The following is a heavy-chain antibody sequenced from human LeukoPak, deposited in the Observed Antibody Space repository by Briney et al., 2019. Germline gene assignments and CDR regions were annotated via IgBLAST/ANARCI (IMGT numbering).Heavy chain of an antibody. CDR1: GGTFSSYA. CDR3: ARGGNRSMDPDDAFDI. CDR2: IIPIFGTA. V-gene: IGHV1-69*06. Sequence: SVKVSCKASGGTFSSYAISWVRQAPGQGLEWMGGIIPIFGTANYAQKFQGRVTITADKSTSTAYMELSSLRSEDTAVYYCARGGNRSMDPDDAFDIWGQGTVVTVSS. D-gene: IGHD4-23*01. J-gene: IGHJ3*02.